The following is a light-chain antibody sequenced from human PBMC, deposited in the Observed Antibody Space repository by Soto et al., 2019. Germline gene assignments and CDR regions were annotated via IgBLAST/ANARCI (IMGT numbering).Light chain of an antibody. Sequence: QSALTQPASVSGSPGQSVTISCTGTSSDVGGYNYVSWYQQLPGEAPKLIIYGVTDRPSGVSNRFSGSKSGNTASLTVSGHQAEDEGDYYCSSYTATRTYVFGTGTKLTVL. J-gene: IGLJ1*01. V-gene: IGLV2-14*01. CDR3: SSYTATRTYV. CDR1: SSDVGGYNY. CDR2: GVT.